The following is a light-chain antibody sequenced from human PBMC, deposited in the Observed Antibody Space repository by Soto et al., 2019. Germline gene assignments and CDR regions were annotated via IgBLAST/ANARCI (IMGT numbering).Light chain of an antibody. CDR2: GAS. V-gene: IGKV3-15*01. CDR1: QSVSSN. J-gene: IGKJ4*01. Sequence: EIVMTQSPATLSVSPGERATLSCRASQSVSSNLAWYQQKPGQAPRLLIYGASTRPNGIPARFSGSGSGTEFTLTISSLQSEDFAVYYCQHYNNWPPLTFGGGTKVEIK. CDR3: QHYNNWPPLT.